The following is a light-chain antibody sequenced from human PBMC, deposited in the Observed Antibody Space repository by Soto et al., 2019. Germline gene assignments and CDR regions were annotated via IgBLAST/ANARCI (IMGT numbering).Light chain of an antibody. CDR1: SSDVGAHNY. J-gene: IGLJ3*02. V-gene: IGLV2-8*01. Sequence: QSALTQPPSASGSPGQSLTISCTGTSSDVGAHNYVSWYQQNPGKAPKLMLYDVNKRPSGVPDRFSGSKSGNTASLTVSGLHAEDEADYYCSSYAVGNNWVFGGGTKVTVL. CDR2: DVN. CDR3: SSYAVGNNWV.